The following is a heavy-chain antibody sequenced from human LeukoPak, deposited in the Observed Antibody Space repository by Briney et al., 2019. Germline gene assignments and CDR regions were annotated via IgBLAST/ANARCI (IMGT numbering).Heavy chain of an antibody. CDR1: GGSISINSYY. CDR3: ARGRYYYDSGGYQSPYYYMDV. J-gene: IGHJ6*03. Sequence: SETVSLTCTVSGGSISINSYYWGWIRQPPGKGLEWTGSIYYSGGTYYNPSLRSRLTISVDTSKNQFSLKLSSVTAADTAVYYCARGRYYYDSGGYQSPYYYMDVWGKGTTVTVSS. D-gene: IGHD3-22*01. CDR2: IYYSGGT. V-gene: IGHV4-39*01.